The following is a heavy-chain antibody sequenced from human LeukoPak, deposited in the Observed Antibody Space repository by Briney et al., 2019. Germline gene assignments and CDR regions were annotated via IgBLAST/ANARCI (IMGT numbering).Heavy chain of an antibody. D-gene: IGHD2-15*01. J-gene: IGHJ4*02. V-gene: IGHV3-30-3*01. Sequence: GGSLRLSCAASGFTFSSYAMHWVRQAPGKGLEWVAVISYDGSNKYHADSVKGRFTVSRDNSKNTLYLQMNSLRAEDTAVYYCARETGGRFDYWGQGTLVTVSS. CDR2: ISYDGSNK. CDR3: ARETGGRFDY. CDR1: GFTFSSYA.